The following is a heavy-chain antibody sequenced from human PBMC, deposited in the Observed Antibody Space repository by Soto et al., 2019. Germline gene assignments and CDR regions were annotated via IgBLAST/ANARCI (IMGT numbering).Heavy chain of an antibody. CDR1: GGSFSGYY. CDR2: INHSGST. Sequence: QVQLQQWGAGLLKPSETLSLTCAVYGGSFSGYYWSWIRQPPGKGLEWIGEINHSGSTNYNPSLKSRVTISADTSKNQFSLKLSSVTAADTAVYYCARGRGWLAHYWGQGTLVTVSS. CDR3: ARGRGWLAHY. J-gene: IGHJ4*02. V-gene: IGHV4-34*01. D-gene: IGHD6-19*01.